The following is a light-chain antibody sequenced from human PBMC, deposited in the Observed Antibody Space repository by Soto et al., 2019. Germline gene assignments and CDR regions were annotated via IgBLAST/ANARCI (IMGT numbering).Light chain of an antibody. CDR2: DNN. V-gene: IGLV1-51*01. CDR3: GTWDTSLTAAV. Sequence: QSVLTQPPSVSSAPAQTVTISFSGSSSNIGKNYVSWYQHFPGTAPTLLIYDNNKRPSGIPDRFSGSKSGTSATLGITALQTGDEADYYCGTWDTSLTAAVFGGGTKVTVL. J-gene: IGLJ3*02. CDR1: SSNIGKNY.